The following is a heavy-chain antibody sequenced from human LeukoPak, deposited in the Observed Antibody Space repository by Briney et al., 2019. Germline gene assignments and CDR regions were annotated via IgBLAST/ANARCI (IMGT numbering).Heavy chain of an antibody. CDR3: ATVIDGSGSYSFFDY. D-gene: IGHD3-10*01. CDR2: FDPEDGET. J-gene: IGHJ4*02. V-gene: IGHV1-24*01. CDR1: GYTLTELS. Sequence: ALVKVSCKVSGYTLTELSMHWVRQAPGKGLEWMGGFDPEDGETIYAQKFQGRVTMTEDTSTDTAYMELSSLRSEDTAVYYCATVIDGSGSYSFFDYWGQGTLVTVSS.